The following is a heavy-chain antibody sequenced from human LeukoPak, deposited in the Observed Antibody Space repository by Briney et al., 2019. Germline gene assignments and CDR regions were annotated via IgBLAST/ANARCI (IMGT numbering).Heavy chain of an antibody. CDR1: GDSISSYY. J-gene: IGHJ4*02. V-gene: IGHV4-59*08. CDR2: FHHSGIT. CDR3: ARYLSIGGNAYGFDY. Sequence: SGTLSLTCTVSGDSISSYYWSWIRQPPGKGLEWIGYFHHSGITNYDPSLQRRVTMSADTSKNQFSLELRSATAADTAVYYCARYLSIGGNAYGFDYWGQGILATVSS. D-gene: IGHD3-10*01.